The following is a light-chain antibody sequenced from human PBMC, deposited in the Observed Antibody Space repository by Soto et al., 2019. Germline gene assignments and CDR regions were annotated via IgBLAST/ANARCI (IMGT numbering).Light chain of an antibody. Sequence: EVVLTQSPGTLSLSPGERATLSCRASQSVTSNYLAWYQQKAGQAPRLLIYGASIRATGIPDRFSGSGSGTDFTLTISKLEPEDFAVYYCQQYGRSPGLFTFGPGTKVDIK. J-gene: IGKJ3*01. CDR1: QSVTSNY. CDR2: GAS. V-gene: IGKV3-20*01. CDR3: QQYGRSPGLFT.